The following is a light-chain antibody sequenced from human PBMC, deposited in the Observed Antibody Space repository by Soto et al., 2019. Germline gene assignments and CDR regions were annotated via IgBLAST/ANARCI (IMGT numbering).Light chain of an antibody. J-gene: IGKJ5*01. CDR2: DAS. CDR1: QSVSSSY. V-gene: IGKV3D-20*01. Sequence: EIVLTQSPVTLSFSPGERGTLSCGASQSVSSSYLAWYQQKPGLAPRLLIYDASSRATGTPDRFSGSGSGTDFTLTISRLEPEDVAVYYCQQYGSSPFTFGQGTRLEIK. CDR3: QQYGSSPFT.